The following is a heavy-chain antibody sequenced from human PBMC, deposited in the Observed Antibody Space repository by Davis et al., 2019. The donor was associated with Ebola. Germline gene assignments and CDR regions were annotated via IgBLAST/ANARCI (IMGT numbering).Heavy chain of an antibody. CDR1: GDSVSSNSAA. CDR2: TYYRSKWYN. Sequence: SETLSLTCAISGDSVSSNSAARNWIRQSPSRGLEWLGRTYYRSKWYNDYAVSVKSRITINPDTSKNQFSLQLNSVTPEDTAVYYCARASSSWTPVLDYWGQGTLVTVSS. J-gene: IGHJ4*02. D-gene: IGHD6-13*01. V-gene: IGHV6-1*01. CDR3: ARASSSWTPVLDY.